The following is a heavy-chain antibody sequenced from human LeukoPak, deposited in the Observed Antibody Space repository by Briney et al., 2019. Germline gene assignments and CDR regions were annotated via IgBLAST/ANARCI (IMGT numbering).Heavy chain of an antibody. CDR2: IWDDGSSK. J-gene: IGHJ4*02. V-gene: IGHV3-33*06. CDR1: GFTFSSYG. CDR3: AKPTRGSGSFLIGF. Sequence: GRSLRLXCAASGFTFSSYGMHWARQAPGKGLEWVAVIWDDGSSKYYGDSVKGRFTISRDNSKNTLYLQMNSLRAEDTAVYYCAKPTRGSGSFLIGFWGQGTLVTVSS. D-gene: IGHD1-26*01.